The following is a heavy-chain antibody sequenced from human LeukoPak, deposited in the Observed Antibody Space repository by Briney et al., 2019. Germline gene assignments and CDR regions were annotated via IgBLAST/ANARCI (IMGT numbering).Heavy chain of an antibody. D-gene: IGHD5-12*01. CDR1: AGSICSYY. CDR3: ARENSGYDFRFDP. V-gene: IGHV4-59*01. CDR2: ICSSGST. J-gene: IGHJ5*02. Sequence: SQTLSPTCTLSAGSICSYYSSWIRQPPRKGLEWNAHICSSGSTNNNPSLKRRVNISVDTSKNPFCLKLSSVTAADTAVYYCARENSGYDFRFDPWGQGTLVTVSS.